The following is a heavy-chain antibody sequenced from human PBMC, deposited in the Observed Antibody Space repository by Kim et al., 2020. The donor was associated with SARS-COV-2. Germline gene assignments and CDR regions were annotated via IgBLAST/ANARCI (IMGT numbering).Heavy chain of an antibody. V-gene: IGHV3-48*02. CDR1: GFIFSSYR. D-gene: IGHD3-3*01. J-gene: IGHJ4*02. CDR2: IGYSSTPI. Sequence: GGSLRLSCAASGFIFSSYRMNWVRQAPGKGLEWISYIGYSSTPIYYADSVKGRFTISRDNAKNSLYLQMNSLRDEDTAVYYCVRDGGPFDPPDYWGPGTQVTFSS. CDR3: VRDGGPFDPPDY.